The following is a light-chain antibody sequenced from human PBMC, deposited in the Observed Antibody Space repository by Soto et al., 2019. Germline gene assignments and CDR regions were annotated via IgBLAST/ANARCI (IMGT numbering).Light chain of an antibody. CDR3: QXYGTSPRT. Sequence: EIVMTQSPATMSVSPGERATLSCRASQSVSSNLAWYQQKPGQAPRLFIYGESTRATGIPDKFSGSGSGTDLTLTISRLEPEDFAVYYCQXYGTSPRTCGQGTKVDIK. J-gene: IGKJ1*01. CDR1: QSVSSN. CDR2: GES. V-gene: IGKV3-20*01.